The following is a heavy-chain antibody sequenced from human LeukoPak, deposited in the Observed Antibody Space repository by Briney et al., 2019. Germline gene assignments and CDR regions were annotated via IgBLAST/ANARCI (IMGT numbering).Heavy chain of an antibody. D-gene: IGHD2-15*01. CDR2: IYYSGST. V-gene: IGHV4-59*01. J-gene: IGHJ5*02. CDR1: GGSISSYY. CDR3: ARDQQMGCSGGSCYSRWFDP. Sequence: SETLSLTCTVSGGSISSYYWSWIRQPPGKGLEWIGYIYYSGSTNYNPSLKSRVTISVDTSKNQFSLKLSSVTAADTAVYYCARDQQMGCSGGSCYSRWFDPWGQGTLVTVSS.